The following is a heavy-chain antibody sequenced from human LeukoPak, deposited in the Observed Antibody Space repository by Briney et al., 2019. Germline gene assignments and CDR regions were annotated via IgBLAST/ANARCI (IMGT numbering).Heavy chain of an antibody. CDR2: ISAYNGNT. Sequence: ASVKVSCKASGYTFTSYGISWVRQAPGQGLEWMGWISAYNGNTNYAQKLQGRVTMTRDTSTSTVYMELSSLRSEDTAVYYCATSPYCSSTSCYAELDYWGQGTLVTVSS. V-gene: IGHV1-18*01. J-gene: IGHJ4*02. CDR1: GYTFTSYG. CDR3: ATSPYCSSTSCYAELDY. D-gene: IGHD2-2*01.